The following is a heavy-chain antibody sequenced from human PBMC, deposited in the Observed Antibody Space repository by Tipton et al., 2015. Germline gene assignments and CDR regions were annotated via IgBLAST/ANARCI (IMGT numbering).Heavy chain of an antibody. Sequence: SLRLSCAASGFTFSSYNMNWVRQAPGKGLEWVSSISSSSSYIYYADSVKGRFTISRDNAKNSLYLEMSSLRAEDTAVYYCASLSIKIFGVVIYDAFDIWGQGTMVTVSS. V-gene: IGHV3-21*01. D-gene: IGHD3-3*01. CDR3: ASLSIKIFGVVIYDAFDI. CDR2: ISSSSSYI. J-gene: IGHJ3*02. CDR1: GFTFSSYN.